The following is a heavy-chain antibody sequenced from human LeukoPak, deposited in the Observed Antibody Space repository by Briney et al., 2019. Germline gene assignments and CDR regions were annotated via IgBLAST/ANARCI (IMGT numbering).Heavy chain of an antibody. CDR3: AQKGGTDH. CDR1: GFTFSSYS. V-gene: IGHV3-21*01. Sequence: GGSLRLSCAASGFTFSSYSMNWVRQAPGKGLEWVSSISSSSSYIYYADSVKGRFTISRDNAKNSLYLQMSSLRDEDTGVYYCAQKGGTDHWGQGTLVTVSS. CDR2: ISSSSSYI. D-gene: IGHD2-15*01. J-gene: IGHJ4*02.